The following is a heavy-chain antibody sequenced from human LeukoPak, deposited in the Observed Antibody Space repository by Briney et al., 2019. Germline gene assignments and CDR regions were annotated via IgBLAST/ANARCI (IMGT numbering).Heavy chain of an antibody. V-gene: IGHV3-30*03. Sequence: GGSLRLSCAASGFTFSSYKMHWVRQAPGTGPEWVALISYDGSNKYYADSVKGRFTISRDNSKNTLYLQMNSLRAEDTAMYYCARGSDIVAMIMGDYWGQGTLVTVSS. J-gene: IGHJ4*02. CDR3: ARGSDIVAMIMGDY. CDR2: ISYDGSNK. D-gene: IGHD5-12*01. CDR1: GFTFSSYK.